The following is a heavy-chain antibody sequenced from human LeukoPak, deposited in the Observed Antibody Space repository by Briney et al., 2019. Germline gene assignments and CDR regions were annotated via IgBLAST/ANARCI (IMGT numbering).Heavy chain of an antibody. J-gene: IGHJ4*02. D-gene: IGHD2-15*01. Sequence: GGSLRLSCAASGFTVSSNYMSWVRQAPGKGLEWVSAIYSGGSTYYADSVKGRFTISRDNSKNTLYLQMNSLRAEDTAVYYCARDRPYCRGGSCYLYYFDYWGQGTLVTVSS. CDR1: GFTVSSNY. V-gene: IGHV3-53*01. CDR3: ARDRPYCRGGSCYLYYFDY. CDR2: IYSGGST.